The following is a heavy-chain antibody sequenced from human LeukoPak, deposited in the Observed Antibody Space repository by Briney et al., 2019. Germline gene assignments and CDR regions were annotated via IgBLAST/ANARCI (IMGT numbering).Heavy chain of an antibody. V-gene: IGHV3-48*03. D-gene: IGHD3-10*01. CDR3: AREGPLWFGELLKFGDAFDI. J-gene: IGHJ3*02. CDR2: ISSSGSTI. Sequence: GGSLRLSCAASGFTFSSYEMNWVRQAPGKGLEWVSYISSSGSTIYYADSVKGRFTISRDNAKNSLHLQVNSLRAEDTAVYYCAREGPLWFGELLKFGDAFDIWGQGTMVTVSS. CDR1: GFTFSSYE.